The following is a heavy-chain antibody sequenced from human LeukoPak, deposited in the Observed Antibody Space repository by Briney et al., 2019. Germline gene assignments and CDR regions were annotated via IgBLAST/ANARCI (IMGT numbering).Heavy chain of an antibody. J-gene: IGHJ4*02. CDR2: IKSKTDGGTT. V-gene: IGHV3-15*01. D-gene: IGHD1-7*01. CDR3: TTDTRWNYVTDY. CDR1: GFTFSNAW. Sequence: PGGSLRLSCAASGFTFSNAWMSWVRQAPGKGLEWVGRIKSKTDGGTTDYAAPVKGRFTISRDDSKNTLYLQMNSLKTEDTAVYYCTTDTRWNYVTDYWGQGTLVTVSS.